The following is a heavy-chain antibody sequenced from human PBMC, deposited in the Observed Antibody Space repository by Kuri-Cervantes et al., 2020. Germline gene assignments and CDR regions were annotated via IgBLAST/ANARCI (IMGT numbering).Heavy chain of an antibody. D-gene: IGHD3-22*01. CDR2: IYPGDSDT. J-gene: IGHJ4*02. Sequence: GGSLRLSCKGSGYSFTSYWIGWVRQMPGKVLEWMGIIYPGDSDTRYSPSFQGQVTISADKSISTAYLQWSSLKASDTAMYYCARPSSGYPVIDYWGQGSLATFSS. CDR1: GYSFTSYW. CDR3: ARPSSGYPVIDY. V-gene: IGHV5-51*01.